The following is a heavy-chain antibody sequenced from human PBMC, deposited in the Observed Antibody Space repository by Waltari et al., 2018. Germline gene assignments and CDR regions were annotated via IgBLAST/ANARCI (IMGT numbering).Heavy chain of an antibody. CDR3: ARTRPGGLDY. V-gene: IGHV4-34*01. Sequence: QVQLQQWGAGLLKPSETLSLTCAVYGGSFSGYYWSWIRQPPGKGLEWIGEINHSGSTNYNPSLKSRVTISVDTSKNQFSLKLSSVTAADTAVYYCARTRPGGLDYWGQGTLVTVSS. CDR1: GGSFSGYY. CDR2: INHSGST. J-gene: IGHJ4*02. D-gene: IGHD3-16*01.